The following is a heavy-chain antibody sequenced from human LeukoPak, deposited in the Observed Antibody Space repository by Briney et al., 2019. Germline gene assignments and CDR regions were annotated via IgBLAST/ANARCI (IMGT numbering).Heavy chain of an antibody. CDR1: GYSISSGYY. V-gene: IGHV4-38-2*02. CDR3: ALERGYSYGPGSFDY. J-gene: IGHJ4*02. CDR2: IYHSGST. D-gene: IGHD5-18*01. Sequence: SETLSLTCTVSGYSISSGYYWGWIRQPPGKGLEWIGSIYHSGSTYYNPSLKSRVTISVDTSKNQFSLKLSSVTAADTAVYYCALERGYSYGPGSFDYWGQGTLVTVSS.